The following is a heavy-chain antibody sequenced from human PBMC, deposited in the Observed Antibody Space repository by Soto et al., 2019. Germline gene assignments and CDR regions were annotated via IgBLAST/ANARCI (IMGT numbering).Heavy chain of an antibody. D-gene: IGHD2-2*03. V-gene: IGHV3-23*01. CDR2: ISGGGGAT. J-gene: IGHJ4*02. CDR1: GFTFSSYA. Sequence: GGSLRLSCAASGFTFSSYAMSWVRQAPGKGLEWVSAISGGGGATYYADSVKGRFTISRDKSKNTLYLQLNSLRAEDTAVYYCAKDGAYSFGYAERGFDYWGQGTLVTVSS. CDR3: AKDGAYSFGYAERGFDY.